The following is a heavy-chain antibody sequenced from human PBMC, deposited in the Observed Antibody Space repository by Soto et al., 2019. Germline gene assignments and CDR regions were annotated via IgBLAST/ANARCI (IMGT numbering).Heavy chain of an antibody. V-gene: IGHV1-69*13. CDR2: IIPIFGTA. CDR1: GGTFSSYA. Sequence: SVKVSCKASGGTFSSYAISWVRQAPGQGLEWMGGIIPIFGTANYAQKFQGRVTITADESTSTAYMELSSLRSEDTAVYYCARDSWGIAARPNYYYYGMDAWGQGTTVTVSS. CDR3: ARDSWGIAARPNYYYYGMDA. J-gene: IGHJ6*02. D-gene: IGHD6-6*01.